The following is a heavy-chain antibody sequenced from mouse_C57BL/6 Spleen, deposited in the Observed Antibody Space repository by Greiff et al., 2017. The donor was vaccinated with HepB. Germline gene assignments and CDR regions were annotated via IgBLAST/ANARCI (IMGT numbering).Heavy chain of an antibody. CDR1: GFSLTSYA. J-gene: IGHJ3*01. V-gene: IGHV2-9-1*01. CDR3: ARNRGYDYGFAY. Sequence: VKLQESGPGLVAPSQSLSITCTVSGFSLTSYAISWVRQPPGKGLEWLGVIWTGGGTNYNSALKSRLSISKDNSKSQVFLKMNSRQTDDTARYYCARNRGYDYGFAYWGQGTLVTVSA. CDR2: IWTGGGT. D-gene: IGHD2-4*01.